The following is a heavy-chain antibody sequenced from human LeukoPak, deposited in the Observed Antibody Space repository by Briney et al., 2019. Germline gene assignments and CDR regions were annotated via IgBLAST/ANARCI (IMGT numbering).Heavy chain of an antibody. CDR1: GYSISSGYY. V-gene: IGHV4-38-2*01. D-gene: IGHD1-26*01. J-gene: IGHJ3*02. Sequence: SEALYLPCSVSGYSISSGYYWGWLRQPPGKGLEWIGSIYHSGSTYYNPSLKSRVTISVDTSKNQFSLKRSSVTAADTAVYYCARFFGSYYVRAFDIWGQGTMVTVSS. CDR2: IYHSGST. CDR3: ARFFGSYYVRAFDI.